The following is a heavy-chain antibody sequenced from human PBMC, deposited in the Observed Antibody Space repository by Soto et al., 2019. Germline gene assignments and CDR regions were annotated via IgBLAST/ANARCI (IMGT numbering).Heavy chain of an antibody. D-gene: IGHD5-12*01. CDR3: ARETVELATNG. CDR2: IKQDGSEK. V-gene: IGHV3-7*01. J-gene: IGHJ4*02. Sequence: EVQLVESGGGLVQPGGSLRLSCAASGFTFSSYWMSWVRQAPGKGLEWVANIKQDGSEKYYVDFVKGRFTISRDNAENSLFLQMSSLRAEDTAVYYCARETVELATNGWGQGTLVTVSS. CDR1: GFTFSSYW.